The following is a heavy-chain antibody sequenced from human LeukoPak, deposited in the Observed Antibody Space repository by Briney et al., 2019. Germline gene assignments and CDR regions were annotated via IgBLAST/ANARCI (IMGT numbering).Heavy chain of an antibody. Sequence: ASVKVFCKASGYTFTSYYMHWVRQAPGQGLEWMGIINPSGGSTSYAQKFQGRVTMTRDTSTSTVYMELSSLRSEDTAVYYCARDVAVAGAEYYFDYWGQGTLVTVSS. D-gene: IGHD6-19*01. CDR3: ARDVAVAGAEYYFDY. J-gene: IGHJ4*02. CDR2: INPSGGST. CDR1: GYTFTSYY. V-gene: IGHV1-46*01.